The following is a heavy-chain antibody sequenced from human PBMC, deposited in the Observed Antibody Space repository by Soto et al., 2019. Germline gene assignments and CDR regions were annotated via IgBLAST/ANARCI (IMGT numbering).Heavy chain of an antibody. Sequence: ASEKVYCKASGYTFTSYGISWVRQAPGQGLEWMGWISAYNGNTNYAQKLQGRVTMTTDTSTSTAYMELRSLRSDDTAVYYCARDPRSPFWSGYYHYYYGMDVWG. V-gene: IGHV1-18*01. J-gene: IGHJ6*02. CDR2: ISAYNGNT. D-gene: IGHD3-3*01. CDR3: ARDPRSPFWSGYYHYYYGMDV. CDR1: GYTFTSYG.